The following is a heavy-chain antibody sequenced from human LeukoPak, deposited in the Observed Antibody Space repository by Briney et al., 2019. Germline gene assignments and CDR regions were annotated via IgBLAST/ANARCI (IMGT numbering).Heavy chain of an antibody. Sequence: SETLSLNCAVSGGAFSGYFWTWIRQSPGKGLEWIGEINHRGSTNYNPSLRGRVTISVARSSNEVSLKMTSVTAADTAICARRPPSMVTAGGVVGHFDSWAREPGSASPQ. D-gene: IGHD3-16*01. CDR1: GGAFSGYF. CDR3: RPPSMVTAGGVVGHFDS. CDR2: INHRGST. V-gene: IGHV4-34*01. J-gene: IGHJ4*02.